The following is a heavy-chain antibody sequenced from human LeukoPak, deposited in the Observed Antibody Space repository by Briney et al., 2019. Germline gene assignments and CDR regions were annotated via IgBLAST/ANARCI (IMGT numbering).Heavy chain of an antibody. J-gene: IGHJ4*02. CDR2: IDTTTGNP. CDR1: GYRFSAHF. D-gene: IGHD3-10*01. Sequence: ASVMVSCKASGYRFSAHFLNWVRQAPGQGLEWMGNIDTTTGNPRYAQDFTGRFVFSLDTSVSTAYLQITSLKADDTAAYYCVRGTPTPGMDYWGQGTQVTVSS. V-gene: IGHV7-4-1*02. CDR3: VRGTPTPGMDY.